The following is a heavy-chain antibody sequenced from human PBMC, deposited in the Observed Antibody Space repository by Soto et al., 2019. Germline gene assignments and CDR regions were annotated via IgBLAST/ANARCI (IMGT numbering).Heavy chain of an antibody. CDR3: ARSGSSDWRDFDY. J-gene: IGHJ4*02. CDR1: GGSISNYY. V-gene: IGHV4-59*01. Sequence: PSETLSLTCSVSGGSISNYYWSWIRQPPGMGLEWIGYISYSGSTSYSPSLKGRVTISLDTSKKQFSLKVSSVTAADTAVYYCARSGSSDWRDFDYWGPGTLVTVSS. CDR2: ISYSGST. D-gene: IGHD6-19*01.